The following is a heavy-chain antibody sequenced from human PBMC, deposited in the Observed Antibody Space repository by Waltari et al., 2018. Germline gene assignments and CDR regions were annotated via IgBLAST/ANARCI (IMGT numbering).Heavy chain of an antibody. CDR3: ARDLVATPP. D-gene: IGHD2-21*02. CDR1: GFSFSRSW. V-gene: IGHV3-7*01. CDR2: IQQNGSEK. Sequence: LVESGGDLVQPGGSLRLSCAASGFSFSRSWMTWVRQTPGKGLEWVGNIQQNGSEKWYADSVKGRFTISRDNAMNLVYLQMNSLRVEDTAVYYCARDLVATPPWGQGTLVTVSS. J-gene: IGHJ5*02.